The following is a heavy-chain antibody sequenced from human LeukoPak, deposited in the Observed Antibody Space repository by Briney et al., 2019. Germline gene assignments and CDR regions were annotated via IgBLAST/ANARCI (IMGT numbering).Heavy chain of an antibody. J-gene: IGHJ4*02. Sequence: ASVKVSCKASGYRFTGYYIHWVRQAPGQGPEWMGWINPNSGGTNYGQKFQGRVTMTRDTSLSTAYMELDRLTSDDTAVYYCARWPFGSGTYFVSSPFDYWGQGTLVTVSS. CDR1: GYRFTGYY. CDR3: ARWPFGSGTYFVSSPFDY. D-gene: IGHD3-10*01. CDR2: INPNSGGT. V-gene: IGHV1-2*02.